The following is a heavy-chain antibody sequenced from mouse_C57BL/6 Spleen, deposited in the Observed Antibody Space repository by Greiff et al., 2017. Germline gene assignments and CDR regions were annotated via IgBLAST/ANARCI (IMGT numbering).Heavy chain of an antibody. CDR3: TRYYSNYFDY. J-gene: IGHJ2*01. D-gene: IGHD2-5*01. V-gene: IGHV1-15*01. Sequence: QVQLQQSGAELVRPGASVTLSCKASGCTFTDYEMHWVKQTPVHGLEWIGAIDPETGGTAYNQKFKGKAILTADKSSSTAYMELRSLTSEDSAVYYCTRYYSNYFDYWGQGTTLTVSS. CDR1: GCTFTDYE. CDR2: IDPETGGT.